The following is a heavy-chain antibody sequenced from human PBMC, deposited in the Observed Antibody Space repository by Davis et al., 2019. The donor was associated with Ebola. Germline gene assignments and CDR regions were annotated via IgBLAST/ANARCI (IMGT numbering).Heavy chain of an antibody. CDR3: TKKGRSHGFTFFDS. CDR2: IDGGGVST. V-gene: IGHV3-23*01. J-gene: IGHJ5*01. CDR1: GFIFDNYG. Sequence: GESLKISCTASGFIFDNYGMSWVRQAPGTGLEWVSSIDGGGVSTYYADSVKGRFTISRDSSRNTLYLQMNSLRAEDTALYYCTKKGRSHGFTFFDSWGQGNSVSVSS. D-gene: IGHD5-24*01.